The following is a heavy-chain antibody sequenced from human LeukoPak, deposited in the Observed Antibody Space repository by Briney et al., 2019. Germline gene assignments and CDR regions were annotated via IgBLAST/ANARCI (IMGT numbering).Heavy chain of an antibody. V-gene: IGHV3-64*01. CDR2: ISSNGGST. Sequence: PGGSLRLSCAASGFTFSSYAMHWVRQAPGKGLEYVSAISSNGGSTYYANSVKGRFTISRDNSKNTLYLQMGSLRAEDTAVYYCARDAWIVHYYYGMDVWGQGTTVTVSS. D-gene: IGHD2/OR15-2a*01. J-gene: IGHJ6*02. CDR3: ARDAWIVHYYYGMDV. CDR1: GFTFSSYA.